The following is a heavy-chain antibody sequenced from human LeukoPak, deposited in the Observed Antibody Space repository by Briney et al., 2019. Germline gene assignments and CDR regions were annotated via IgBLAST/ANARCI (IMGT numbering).Heavy chain of an antibody. J-gene: IGHJ6*02. Sequence: ASVEVSCKVSGYTLTELSMHWVRQAPGKGLEWMGGFDPEDGETIYAQKFQGRVTITADESTSTAYMELSSLRSEDTAVYYCAREKPLDFWSGYQSAYYYYYGMDVWGQGTTVTVSS. CDR2: FDPEDGET. CDR3: AREKPLDFWSGYQSAYYYYYGMDV. V-gene: IGHV1-24*01. CDR1: GYTLTELS. D-gene: IGHD3-3*01.